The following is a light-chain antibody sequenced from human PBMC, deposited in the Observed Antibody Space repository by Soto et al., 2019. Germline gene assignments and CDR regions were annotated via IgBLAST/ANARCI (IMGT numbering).Light chain of an antibody. Sequence: EIVMTQSPATLSVSPGERATLSCRASQSVSSNLAWYQQKPGQAPRLLFYGASTRATGIPARFSGSGSGTEFTLTISSLQSEDFAVYYCQQYNNWPPVYTFGQGTKLEIK. J-gene: IGKJ2*01. CDR3: QQYNNWPPVYT. CDR2: GAS. CDR1: QSVSSN. V-gene: IGKV3-15*01.